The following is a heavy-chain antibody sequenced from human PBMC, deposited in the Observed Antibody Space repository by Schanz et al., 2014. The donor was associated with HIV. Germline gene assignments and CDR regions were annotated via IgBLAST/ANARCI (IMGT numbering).Heavy chain of an antibody. CDR3: ARVKGAVDY. J-gene: IGHJ4*02. Sequence: VQLVESGGGLVQRGGSLRLSCVTSGFSLSTYGMNWVRQTPGEGLEWVAVISYDGGNKYYADSVKGRFTISRDNSKNTLYLQMNSLRAEDTAVYYCARVKGAVDYWGQGTLVTVSS. V-gene: IGHV3-30*03. CDR1: GFSLSTYG. CDR2: ISYDGGNK.